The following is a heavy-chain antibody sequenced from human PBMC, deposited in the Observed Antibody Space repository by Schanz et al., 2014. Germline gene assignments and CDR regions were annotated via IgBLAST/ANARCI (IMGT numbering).Heavy chain of an antibody. J-gene: IGHJ4*02. CDR2: ISPNSGDT. Sequence: QVQLVQSGAEVKKPGASMKVSCKASGRTFIVYHVLHWVRQAPGQGLEWMGRISPNSGDTHSAQKFQGRVTMTWDRSISTANMELSRLRSDDTAVYFCARDDYSKSSTGGYYFDYWGQGTLVTVSS. D-gene: IGHD6-6*01. V-gene: IGHV1-2*06. CDR3: ARDDYSKSSTGGYYFDY. CDR1: GRTFIVYH.